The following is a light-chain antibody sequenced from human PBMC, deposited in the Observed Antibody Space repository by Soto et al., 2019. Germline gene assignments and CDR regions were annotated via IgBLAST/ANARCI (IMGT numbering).Light chain of an antibody. Sequence: EIVMTQSPATLSVSPGERATLSCRASQSVSSNLAWYQQKPGQAPRLLIYGASTRATGIPARFCGSGSGTDITLPIGSLQSEDFSVYYCQQYNNWAAIMYTFGQGTKLEIK. CDR1: QSVSSN. CDR3: QQYNNWAAIMYT. V-gene: IGKV3-15*01. CDR2: GAS. J-gene: IGKJ2*01.